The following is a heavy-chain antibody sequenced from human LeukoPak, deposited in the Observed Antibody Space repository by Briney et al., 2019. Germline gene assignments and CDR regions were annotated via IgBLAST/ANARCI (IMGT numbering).Heavy chain of an antibody. CDR3: ARGIPSFSLFGMVIY. Sequence: GASVKVCCKASGYNLPGYDIHWVRQASGQGFEWIGWINPNNGDTNYAQKFQGRVTMTRDTSVSTAFMELSTLKSDDAAVYYCARGIPSFSLFGMVIYWGQGTLLTVSS. V-gene: IGHV1-2*02. CDR1: GYNLPGYD. J-gene: IGHJ4*02. D-gene: IGHD3-3*01. CDR2: INPNNGDT.